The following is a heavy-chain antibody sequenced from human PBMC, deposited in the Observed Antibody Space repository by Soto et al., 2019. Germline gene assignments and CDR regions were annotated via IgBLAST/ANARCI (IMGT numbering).Heavy chain of an antibody. Sequence: SETLSLTCAVYGGAFSGYYRSWIRQPPGKGLEWIGEINHSGSTNYNPSLKSRGPISVDTSKNQFSLKLSSVNAADTAVYYCARVVGRFGNRGFYTLGLETVVTVSS. CDR2: INHSGST. CDR3: ARVVGRFGNRGFYT. J-gene: IGHJ5*02. CDR1: GGAFSGYY. D-gene: IGHD3-16*01. V-gene: IGHV4-34*01.